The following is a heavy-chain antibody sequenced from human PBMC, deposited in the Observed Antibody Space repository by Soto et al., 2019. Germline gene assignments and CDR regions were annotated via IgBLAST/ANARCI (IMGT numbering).Heavy chain of an antibody. V-gene: IGHV4-4*02. Sequence: SETLSLTCAVSGGSISSSNWWSWVRQPPGKGLEWIGEIYHSGSTNYNPSLKSRVTISVDKSKNQFSLKLSSVTAADTAVYYCARYSSSEKYYYGMDVWGQGTTVTVSS. CDR1: GGSISSSNW. D-gene: IGHD6-6*01. J-gene: IGHJ6*02. CDR2: IYHSGST. CDR3: ARYSSSEKYYYGMDV.